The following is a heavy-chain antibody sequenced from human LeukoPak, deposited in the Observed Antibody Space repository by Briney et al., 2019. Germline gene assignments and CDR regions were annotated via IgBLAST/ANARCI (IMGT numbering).Heavy chain of an antibody. D-gene: IGHD5-24*01. V-gene: IGHV7-4-1*02. Sequence: ASVKVSCKASGYTFTSYGISWVRQAPGQGLEWMGWINTNTGNPTYAQGFTGRFVFSLDTSVSTAYLQISSLKAEDTAVYYCASRGGRDGYKHWGQGTLVTVSS. CDR1: GYTFTSYG. J-gene: IGHJ4*02. CDR3: ASRGGRDGYKH. CDR2: INTNTGNP.